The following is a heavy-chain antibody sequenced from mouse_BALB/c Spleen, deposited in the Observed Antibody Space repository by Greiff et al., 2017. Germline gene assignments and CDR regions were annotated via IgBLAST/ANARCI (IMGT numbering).Heavy chain of an antibody. CDR3: ARKGGDPWFAY. J-gene: IGHJ3*01. V-gene: IGHV5-9-3*01. CDR2: ISSGGSYT. D-gene: IGHD2-13*01. Sequence: EVQGVESGGGLVKPGGSLKLSCAASGFTFSSYAMSWVRQTPEKRLEWVATISSGGSYTYYPDSVKGRFTISRDNAKNTLYLQMSSLRSEDTAMYYCARKGGDPWFAYWGQGTLVTVSA. CDR1: GFTFSSYA.